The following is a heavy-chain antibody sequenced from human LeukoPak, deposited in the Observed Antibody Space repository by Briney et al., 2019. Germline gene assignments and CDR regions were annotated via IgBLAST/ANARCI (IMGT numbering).Heavy chain of an antibody. D-gene: IGHD2-15*01. J-gene: IGHJ3*02. CDR3: AREGAGYCSGGSCRDAFDI. CDR1: GGSISSYY. V-gene: IGHV4-59*01. CDR2: IYYSGST. Sequence: SETLSLTCTVSGGSISSYYWSWIRQPPGKGLEWIGYIYYSGSTSYNPSLKSRVTISVDTSRNQFSLKLSSVTAADTAVYYCAREGAGYCSGGSCRDAFDIWGQGTMVTVSS.